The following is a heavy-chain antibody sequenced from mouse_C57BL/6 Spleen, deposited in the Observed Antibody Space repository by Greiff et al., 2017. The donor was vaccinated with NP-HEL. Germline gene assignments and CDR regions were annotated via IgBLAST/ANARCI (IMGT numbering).Heavy chain of an antibody. Sequence: EVQLKESGPELVKPGASVKISCKASGYSFTDYNMNWVKQSNGKSLEWIGVINPNYGTTSYNQKFKGKATLTVDQASSTAYMQLNSLTSEDSAVYYCAPFYDGYYAWFAYWGQGTLVTVSA. J-gene: IGHJ3*01. V-gene: IGHV1-39*01. D-gene: IGHD2-3*01. CDR3: APFYDGYYAWFAY. CDR2: INPNYGTT. CDR1: GYSFTDYN.